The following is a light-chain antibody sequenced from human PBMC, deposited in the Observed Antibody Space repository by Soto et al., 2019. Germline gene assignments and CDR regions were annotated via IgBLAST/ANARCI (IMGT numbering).Light chain of an antibody. CDR2: AVS. V-gene: IGLV2-8*01. CDR1: SSDVGAYNY. CDR3: CSYGGRILVI. J-gene: IGLJ2*01. Sequence: QSALTQPPSASGSLGQSVTFSCTGTSSDVGAYNYVSWYQQYPGKAPRLLIYAVSNRPSGVSDRFSGSKSGNTASLTISGLQAEDEAHYYCCSYGGRILVIFGEGTKLTVL.